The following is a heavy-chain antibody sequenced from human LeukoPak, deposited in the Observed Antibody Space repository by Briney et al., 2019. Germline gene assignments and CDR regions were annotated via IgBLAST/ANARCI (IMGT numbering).Heavy chain of an antibody. CDR3: AKEGQGYGSGRHYYMDV. Sequence: PGGSLRLSCVASGFTFSSYAMSWVRQAPGKGLEWVSGITGSGDTTGYADAAKGRFTISRDNSKNTLYLQMNSLRAEDTAVYYCAKEGQGYGSGRHYYMDVWGKGTTVTISS. J-gene: IGHJ6*03. D-gene: IGHD3-10*01. CDR2: ITGSGDTT. V-gene: IGHV3-23*01. CDR1: GFTFSSYA.